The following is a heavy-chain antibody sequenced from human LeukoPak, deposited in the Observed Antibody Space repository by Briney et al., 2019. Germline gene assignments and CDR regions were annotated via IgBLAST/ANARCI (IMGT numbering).Heavy chain of an antibody. D-gene: IGHD3-10*01. CDR2: ISAYNGNT. Sequence: GASVKVSCKASGYTFTSYGISWVRQAPGQGLEWMGWISAYNGNTNYAQKLQGRVTMTTDTSTSTAYMELRSLRSDDTAVYYCARVPDYYGPGSYSLYFDYWGQGTLVTVSS. J-gene: IGHJ4*02. CDR1: GYTFTSYG. V-gene: IGHV1-18*01. CDR3: ARVPDYYGPGSYSLYFDY.